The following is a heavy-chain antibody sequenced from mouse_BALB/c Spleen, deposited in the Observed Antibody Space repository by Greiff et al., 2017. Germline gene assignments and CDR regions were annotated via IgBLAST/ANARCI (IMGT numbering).Heavy chain of an antibody. V-gene: IGHV3-2*02. D-gene: IGHD2-3*01. J-gene: IGHJ3*01. CDR3: ARHDGYLAWFAY. CDR1: GYSITSDYA. Sequence: EVQLVESGPGLVKPSQSLSLTCTVTGYSITSDYAWNWIRQFPGNKLEWMGYISYSGSTSYNPSLKSRISITRDTSKNQFFLQLNSVTTEDTATYYCARHDGYLAWFAYWGQGTLVTVSA. CDR2: ISYSGST.